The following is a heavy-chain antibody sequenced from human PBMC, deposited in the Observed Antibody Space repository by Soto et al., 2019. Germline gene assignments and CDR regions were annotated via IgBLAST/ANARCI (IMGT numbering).Heavy chain of an antibody. CDR3: ASAYCGGDCYTQLNWFDP. CDR1: GGTFSSYA. J-gene: IGHJ5*02. V-gene: IGHV1-69*01. D-gene: IGHD2-21*02. Sequence: QVQLVQSGAEVKKPGSSVKVSCKASGGTFSSYAISWVRQAPGQGLEWTGGIIPIFGTANYAQKFQGRVTITADESTSTAYMELSSLRSEDTAVYYCASAYCGGDCYTQLNWFDPWGQGTLVTVSS. CDR2: IIPIFGTA.